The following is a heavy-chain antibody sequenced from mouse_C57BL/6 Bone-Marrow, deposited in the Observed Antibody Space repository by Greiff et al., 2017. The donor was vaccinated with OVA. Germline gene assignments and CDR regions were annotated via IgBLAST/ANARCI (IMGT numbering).Heavy chain of an antibody. J-gene: IGHJ4*01. CDR3: ARGIITTVVATRGDAMDY. CDR1: GFTFSSYG. Sequence: EVMLVESGGDLVKPGGSLKLSCAASGFTFSSYGMSWVRQTPDKRLEWVATISSGGSYTYYPDSVQGRFTISRDNAKNTLYLQMSSLKSEDTAMYYCARGIITTVVATRGDAMDYWGQGTSVTVSS. V-gene: IGHV5-6*01. D-gene: IGHD1-1*01. CDR2: ISSGGSYT.